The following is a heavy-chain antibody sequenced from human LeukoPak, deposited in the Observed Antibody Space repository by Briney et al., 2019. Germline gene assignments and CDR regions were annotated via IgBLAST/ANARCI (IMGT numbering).Heavy chain of an antibody. CDR2: ISAYNGNT. J-gene: IGHJ4*02. Sequence: ASVKVSCKASGYTFTNYAISWVRQAPGQGLEWMGCISAYNGNTNYAQKLGGRVTMTTDTSTSTAYMELRSLTSDDTAVYYCARDRRGEVPPYYFDYWGQGTLVTVSS. CDR3: ARDRRGEVPPYYFDY. D-gene: IGHD3-16*01. V-gene: IGHV1-18*01. CDR1: GYTFTNYA.